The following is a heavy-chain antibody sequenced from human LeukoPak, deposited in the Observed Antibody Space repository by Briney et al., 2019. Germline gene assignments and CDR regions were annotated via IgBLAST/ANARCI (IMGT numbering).Heavy chain of an antibody. Sequence: GSLRLSCAASGFTFSSYAMSWVRQAPGKGLEWVSAISGSGGSTYYADSVKGRSTISRDNSKNTLYLQMNSLRAEDTAVYYCAKGGIVGATTGGDIDYWGQGTLVTVSS. J-gene: IGHJ4*02. CDR2: ISGSGGST. CDR1: GFTFSSYA. CDR3: AKGGIVGATTGGDIDY. D-gene: IGHD1-26*01. V-gene: IGHV3-23*01.